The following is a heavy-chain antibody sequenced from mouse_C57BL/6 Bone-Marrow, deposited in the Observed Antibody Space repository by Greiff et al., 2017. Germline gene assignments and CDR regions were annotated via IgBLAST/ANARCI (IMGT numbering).Heavy chain of an antibody. CDR1: GYTFTSYW. CDR3: ARYYEYDEGFAY. J-gene: IGHJ3*01. V-gene: IGHV1-52*01. CDR2: IDPTDSET. Sequence: QVQLQQPGAELVRPGSSVKMSCKASGYTFTSYWMHWVKQRPIEGLEWIGKIDPTDSETHYNQKFKDKATLTVDKSSSTAYMQLSSLTSEDSAVYYCARYYEYDEGFAYWGQGTLVTVSA. D-gene: IGHD2-4*01.